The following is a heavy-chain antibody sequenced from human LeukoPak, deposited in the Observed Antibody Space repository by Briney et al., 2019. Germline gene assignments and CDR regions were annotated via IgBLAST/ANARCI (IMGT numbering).Heavy chain of an antibody. J-gene: IGHJ4*02. CDR1: GGSFSGYY. CDR2: INHSGST. V-gene: IGHV4-34*01. Sequence: SETLSLTCAVYGGSFSGYYWSWIRQPPGKGLEWIGEINHSGSTNYNPSLKSQVTISVDTSKNQFSLNLNSVTAADTAVYYCARQGQQLDPTYYFDYWGQGTLVTVSS. D-gene: IGHD6-13*01. CDR3: ARQGQQLDPTYYFDY.